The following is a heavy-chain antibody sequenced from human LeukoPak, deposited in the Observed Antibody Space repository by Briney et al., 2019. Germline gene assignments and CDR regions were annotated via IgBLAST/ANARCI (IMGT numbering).Heavy chain of an antibody. CDR2: INPSGGST. J-gene: IGHJ6*02. D-gene: IGHD5-24*01. V-gene: IGHV1-46*01. CDR3: ARERLQGHYYYGMDV. Sequence: VASVKVSCKASGYTFTSYYMHWVRQAPGQGHEWMGIINPSGGSTSYAQKFQGRVTMTRDTSTSTVYMELSSLRSEDTAVYYCARERLQGHYYYGMDVWGQGTTVTVSS. CDR1: GYTFTSYY.